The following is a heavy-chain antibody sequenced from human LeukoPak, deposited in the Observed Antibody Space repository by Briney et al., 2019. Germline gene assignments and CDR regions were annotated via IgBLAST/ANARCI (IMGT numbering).Heavy chain of an antibody. Sequence: SETLSLTCTVSGGSISRYYGSWIRQPPGKGLEWIGYIYYSGNTNYNPSLKSRVTISVDTSKNQFSLKLSSVTAADTAVYYCARHKGTQYQLLHVGHYFDYWGQGTLVTVSS. CDR2: IYYSGNT. CDR1: GGSISRYY. D-gene: IGHD2-2*01. V-gene: IGHV4-59*08. CDR3: ARHKGTQYQLLHVGHYFDY. J-gene: IGHJ4*02.